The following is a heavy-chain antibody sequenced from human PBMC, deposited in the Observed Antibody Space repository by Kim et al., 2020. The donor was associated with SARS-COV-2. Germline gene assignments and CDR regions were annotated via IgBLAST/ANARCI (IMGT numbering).Heavy chain of an antibody. V-gene: IGHV3-74*01. CDR2: TDGSST. J-gene: IGHJ4*02. CDR3: ARGGPDY. Sequence: TDGSSTNYADSVKGRFTISRDNAKNTLYLQMNSLRAEDTAVYYCARGGPDYWGQGTLVTVSS. D-gene: IGHD2-15*01.